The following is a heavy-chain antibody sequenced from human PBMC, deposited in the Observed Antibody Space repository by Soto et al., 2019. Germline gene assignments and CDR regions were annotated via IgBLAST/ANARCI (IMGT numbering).Heavy chain of an antibody. CDR1: GFNFSNYA. CDR2: IWFDGSEK. J-gene: IGHJ4*02. D-gene: IGHD1-1*01. CDR3: AREGSVAGTSLIDY. V-gene: IGHV3-33*01. Sequence: GSLRLSCAASGFNFSNYAMYWVRQAPGKGLEWVTVIWFDGSEKYYADSVKGRFSISRDNSKNTLFLQMNGLRVEDTAVYYCAREGSVAGTSLIDYWGQGT.